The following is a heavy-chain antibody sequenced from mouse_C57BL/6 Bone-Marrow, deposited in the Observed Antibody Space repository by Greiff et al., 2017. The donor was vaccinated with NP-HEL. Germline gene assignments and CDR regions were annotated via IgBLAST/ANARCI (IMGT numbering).Heavy chain of an antibody. D-gene: IGHD2-1*01. Sequence: EVKVVESGGGLVQSGRSLRLSCATSGFTFSDFYMEWVRQAPGKGLEWIAASRNNANDYTTEYSASVKGRFIVCRDTSPGILYLQMNALTADDTAIYYAARDAGNAYWYFDVWGTGTTVTVSS. CDR3: ARDAGNAYWYFDV. CDR2: SRNNANDYTT. V-gene: IGHV7-1*01. CDR1: GFTFSDFY. J-gene: IGHJ1*03.